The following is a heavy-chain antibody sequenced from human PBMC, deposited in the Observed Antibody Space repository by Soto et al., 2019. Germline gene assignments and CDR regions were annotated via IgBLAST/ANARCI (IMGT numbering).Heavy chain of an antibody. CDR1: GFTFSSYA. Sequence: GGSLRLSCAASGFTFSSYAMHWIRQAPGKGLEWVAVISYDGSNKYYADSVKGRFTISRDNSKNTLYLQMNSLRAEDTAVYYCARGRDCSSTSCYNPASPLNWFDPWGQGTLVTVSS. CDR3: ARGRDCSSTSCYNPASPLNWFDP. CDR2: ISYDGSNK. D-gene: IGHD2-2*02. J-gene: IGHJ5*02. V-gene: IGHV3-30-3*01.